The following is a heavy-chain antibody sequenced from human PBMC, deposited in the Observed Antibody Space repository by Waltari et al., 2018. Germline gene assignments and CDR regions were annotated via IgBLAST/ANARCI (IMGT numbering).Heavy chain of an antibody. V-gene: IGHV4-34*01. D-gene: IGHD6-13*01. CDR3: ARGRRRGYSSSWYSS. CDR1: GGSFSGYY. J-gene: IGHJ5*02. Sequence: QVQLQQWGAGLLKPSETLSLTCAVYGGSFSGYYWSWIRQPPGKGLEWIGEINHRGSTNYNPSLKSRVTISVDTSKNQFSLKLSSVTAADTAVYYCARGRRRGYSSSWYSSWGQGTLVTVSS. CDR2: INHRGST.